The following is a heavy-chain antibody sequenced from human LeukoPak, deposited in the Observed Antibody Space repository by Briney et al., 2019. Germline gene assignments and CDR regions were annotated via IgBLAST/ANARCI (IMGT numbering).Heavy chain of an antibody. J-gene: IGHJ5*02. D-gene: IGHD5-12*01. Sequence: ASVKVSCKASGYTFTGYYMHWVRQAPGQGLEWMGWINPNSGGTNYAQKFQGRVTMTRDTSISTAYMELSRLRSDDTAVYYCARDLSVATIAVDWFDPWGQGTLVTVSS. CDR1: GYTFTGYY. CDR3: ARDLSVATIAVDWFDP. V-gene: IGHV1-2*02. CDR2: INPNSGGT.